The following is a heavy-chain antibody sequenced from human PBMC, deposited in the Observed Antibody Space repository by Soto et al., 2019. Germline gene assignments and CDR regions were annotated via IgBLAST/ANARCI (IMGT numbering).Heavy chain of an antibody. J-gene: IGHJ5*02. D-gene: IGHD5-12*01. CDR3: AADHVGHYVSRGNSPAWFDP. CDR2: IVVGSGNT. Sequence: QMQLVQSGPEVKKPGTSVKVSCKASGFTFTSSAVQWVRQARGQRLEWIGWIVVGSGNTNYAQKFQERVTTTRDMSTSTAYMELSSLRSEDTAVYYWAADHVGHYVSRGNSPAWFDPWGQGTLVTVSS. CDR1: GFTFTSSA. V-gene: IGHV1-58*01.